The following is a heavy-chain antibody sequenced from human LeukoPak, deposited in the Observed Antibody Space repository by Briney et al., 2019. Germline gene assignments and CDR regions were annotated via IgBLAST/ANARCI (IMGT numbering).Heavy chain of an antibody. D-gene: IGHD3-16*01. V-gene: IGHV3-48*01. CDR1: GFTFSSYS. Sequence: PGGSLGLSCAASGFTFSSYSMNWVRQAPGKGLEWVSYITSSSSTIYYADSVKGRFTISRDNAKNSLYLQMNSLKTEDTALYYCARLIDLAGAYDFVGFDYWGQGTLVTVSS. J-gene: IGHJ4*02. CDR2: ITSSSSTI. CDR3: ARLIDLAGAYDFVGFDY.